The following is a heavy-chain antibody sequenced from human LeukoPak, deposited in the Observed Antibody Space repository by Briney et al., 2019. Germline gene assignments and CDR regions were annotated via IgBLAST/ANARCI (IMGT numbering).Heavy chain of an antibody. CDR3: AKDLGRAFDI. D-gene: IGHD1-26*01. V-gene: IGHV3-30*18. J-gene: IGHJ3*02. CDR2: ISYDGSNK. Sequence: EPGGSLRLSCAASGFTFSTIGMHWVRQPPGKGLEWVTIISYDGSNKHYADSVKGRFTISRDNSKNTLYLQMNSLRAEDTALYFCAKDLGRAFDIWGQGTLVTVSS. CDR1: GFTFSTIG.